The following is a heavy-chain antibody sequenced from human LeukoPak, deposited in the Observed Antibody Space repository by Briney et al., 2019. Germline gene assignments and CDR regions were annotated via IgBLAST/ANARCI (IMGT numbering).Heavy chain of an antibody. J-gene: IGHJ4*02. Sequence: PGGSLRLSCAASGFSFSSHSMNWVRQAPGKGLEWVSYISNSFSTTYYADSVKGRFTMSRDNARNSLFLHMNSLRVEDTVVYYCARDGGSYSDDYYFDYWGQGTLVTVSS. V-gene: IGHV3-48*01. CDR3: ARDGGSYSDDYYFDY. CDR2: ISNSFSTT. D-gene: IGHD1-26*01. CDR1: GFSFSSHS.